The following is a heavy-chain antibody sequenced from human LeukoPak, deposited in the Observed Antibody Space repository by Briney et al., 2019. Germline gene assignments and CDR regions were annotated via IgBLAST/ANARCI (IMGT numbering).Heavy chain of an antibody. CDR2: IAWDDDK. Sequence: SGPALVKPTQTLTLTCTFSGFSLSTSGMCVSWIRQPPGKALEWLARIAWDDDKYYSTSLKTRLTISKDTSKNQVVLTMTNMDPVDTATYYCARTVIPWDYYDSSGYYVAPLDYWGQGTLVTVSS. V-gene: IGHV2-70*11. J-gene: IGHJ4*02. CDR3: ARTVIPWDYYDSSGYYVAPLDY. D-gene: IGHD3-22*01. CDR1: GFSLSTSGMC.